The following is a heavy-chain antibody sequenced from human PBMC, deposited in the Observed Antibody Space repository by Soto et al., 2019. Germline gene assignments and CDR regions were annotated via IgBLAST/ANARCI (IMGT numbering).Heavy chain of an antibody. CDR3: ARGGYSVVLRYFDWDYYFDY. Sequence: QVQLVESGGGVVQPGRSLRLSCAASGFTFSSYAMHWVRQAPGKGLEWVAVISYDGSNKYYADSVKGRFTISRDNSKNTLYLQMNSLRAEDTAVYYCARGGYSVVLRYFDWDYYFDYWGQGTLVTVSS. V-gene: IGHV3-30-3*01. D-gene: IGHD3-9*01. J-gene: IGHJ4*02. CDR1: GFTFSSYA. CDR2: ISYDGSNK.